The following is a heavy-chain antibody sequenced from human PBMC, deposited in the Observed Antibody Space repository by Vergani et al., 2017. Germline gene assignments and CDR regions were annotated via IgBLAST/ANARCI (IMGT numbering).Heavy chain of an antibody. CDR2: IYYSGST. D-gene: IGHD1-26*01. Sequence: QVQLQESGPGLVKPSQTLSLTCTVPGGSISSGGYYWSWIRQHPAKGLEWIGYIYYSGSTYYNPSLKSRVTISVDTSKNQFSLKLSSVTAADTAVYYCARGSFREYYFDYWGQGTLVTVSS. V-gene: IGHV4-31*03. CDR3: ARGSFREYYFDY. CDR1: GGSISSGGYY. J-gene: IGHJ4*02.